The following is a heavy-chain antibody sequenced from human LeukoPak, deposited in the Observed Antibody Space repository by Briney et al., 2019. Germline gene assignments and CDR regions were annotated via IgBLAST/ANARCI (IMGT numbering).Heavy chain of an antibody. D-gene: IGHD3-3*01. CDR2: ISGSGGST. CDR1: GFTFSSYA. V-gene: IGHV3-23*01. J-gene: IGHJ6*03. CDR3: AKAGGEILEWLPHYYYYMDV. Sequence: PGGSLRLSCAASGFTFSSYAMSWVRQAPGKGLEWVSAISGSGGSTYYADSVKGRFTISRDNSKNTLYLQMNSLRAEDTAVYYCAKAGGEILEWLPHYYYYMDVWGKGTTVTVSS.